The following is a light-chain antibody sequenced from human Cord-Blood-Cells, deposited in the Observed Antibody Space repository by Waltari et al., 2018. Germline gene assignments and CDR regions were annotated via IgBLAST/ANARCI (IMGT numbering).Light chain of an antibody. V-gene: IGKV1-9*01. CDR1: QGISSY. CDR3: QQLNSYPIT. J-gene: IGKJ5*01. Sequence: DIQLTQSPSFLSASVGDRVTITCRASQGISSYLAWYQQKPGKAPKLLIYAASTLQSGVPSRFSGSGSETEFTLTISSLQPEEFATYYCQQLNSYPITFGQGTRLEIK. CDR2: AAS.